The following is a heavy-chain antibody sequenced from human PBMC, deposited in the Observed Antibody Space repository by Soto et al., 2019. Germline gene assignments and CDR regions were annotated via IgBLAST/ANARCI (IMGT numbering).Heavy chain of an antibody. CDR3: ARGRYYDFWSGYYTNWFDP. J-gene: IGHJ5*02. Sequence: PSLTCAVYGGSFSGYYWSWIRQPPGKGLEWIGEINHSGSTNYNPSLKSRVTISVDTSKNQFTLKLSSVTAADTAVYYCARGRYYDFWSGYYTNWFDPWGQGTLVTVSS. CDR2: INHSGST. D-gene: IGHD3-3*01. CDR1: GGSFSGYY. V-gene: IGHV4-34*01.